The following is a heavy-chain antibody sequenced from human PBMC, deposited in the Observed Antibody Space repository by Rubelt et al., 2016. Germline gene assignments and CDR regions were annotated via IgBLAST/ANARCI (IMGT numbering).Heavy chain of an antibody. CDR2: IYYSGST. CDR3: ARPLGGGSCYSCWFDP. CDR1: GGSISSYY. Sequence: QVQLQESGPGLVKPSETLSLTCTVSGGSISSYYWSWIRQPPGKGLEWIGYIYYSGSTNYNPSLKSRVTISADTSKNEFSLKLSSVTAADTAMYYCARPLGGGSCYSCWFDPWGQGTLVTVSS. D-gene: IGHD2-15*01. J-gene: IGHJ5*02. V-gene: IGHV4-59*08.